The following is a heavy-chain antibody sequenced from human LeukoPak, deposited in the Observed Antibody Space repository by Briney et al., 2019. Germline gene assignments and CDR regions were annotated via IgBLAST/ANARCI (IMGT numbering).Heavy chain of an antibody. V-gene: IGHV3-7*01. CDR2: IKQDGSEK. CDR3: ASDYYYDSSGYQYNDALDI. Sequence: GGSLRLSCAASGFTFSSYWMSWVRQAPGKGLEWVANIKQDGSEKYYVDSVKGRFTISRDNAKNSLYLQMNSLRAEDTAVYYCASDYYYDSSGYQYNDALDIWREGTKATVSS. D-gene: IGHD3-22*01. CDR1: GFTFSSYW. J-gene: IGHJ3*02.